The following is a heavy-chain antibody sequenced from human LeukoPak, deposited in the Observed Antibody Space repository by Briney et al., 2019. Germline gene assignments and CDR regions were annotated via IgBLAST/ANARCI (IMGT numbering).Heavy chain of an antibody. CDR2: INPNRGGT. Sequence: GASVTVSFKASGYTFTVYYMHWVRQAPGQGRGWRGCINPNRGGTNYTQKFQGRVTITRDRTMRPAYMELTRLRSDDTAVYYCARPDILTGLDWFDPWGQGTLVTVSS. D-gene: IGHD3-9*01. J-gene: IGHJ5*02. CDR1: GYTFTVYY. CDR3: ARPDILTGLDWFDP. V-gene: IGHV1-2*02.